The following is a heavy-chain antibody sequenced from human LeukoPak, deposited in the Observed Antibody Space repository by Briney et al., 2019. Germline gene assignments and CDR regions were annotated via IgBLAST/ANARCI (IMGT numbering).Heavy chain of an antibody. CDR1: GYSFTSYW. V-gene: IGHV5-51*01. Sequence: ESLKISCKGSGYSFTSYWIGWVRQMPGKGLEWMGIIYPGDSDTRYSPSFQGQVTISADKSISTAYLQWSSLKASDTAMYYCARLAYCGGDCYWYFQHWGQGTLVTVSS. CDR3: ARLAYCGGDCYWYFQH. CDR2: IYPGDSDT. J-gene: IGHJ1*01. D-gene: IGHD2-21*02.